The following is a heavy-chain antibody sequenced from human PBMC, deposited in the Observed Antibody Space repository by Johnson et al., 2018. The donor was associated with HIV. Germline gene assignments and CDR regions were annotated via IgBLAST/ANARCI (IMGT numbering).Heavy chain of an antibody. CDR3: AKDMGYSSFGYGFDI. Sequence: VQLVESGGAVVQPGGSLRLSCAASGFTYDDYAIHWVRQAPGKGLEWVSLISWDGNRNYYADYIKGRFTISRNNSENSLYLQMNSLRPEDTALYYCAKDMGYSSFGYGFDIWGQGTMVTVSS. CDR2: ISWDGNRN. J-gene: IGHJ3*02. D-gene: IGHD6-13*01. CDR1: GFTYDDYA. V-gene: IGHV3-43D*03.